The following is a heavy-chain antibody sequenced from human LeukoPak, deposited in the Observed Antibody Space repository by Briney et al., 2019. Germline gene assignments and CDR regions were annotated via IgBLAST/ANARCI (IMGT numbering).Heavy chain of an antibody. D-gene: IGHD3-16*01. CDR1: GYIFTGCY. V-gene: IGHV1-2*02. CDR3: ARAGPTSTRLSPGGSFDY. CDR2: INPDSGVS. J-gene: IGHJ4*02. Sequence: EASVKVSCKASGYIFTGCYIHWVRQAPGQGLEWMGWINPDSGVSTYSQKFQGRVATTRDTPITTAYLELRSLRSDDTAVYYCARAGPTSTRLSPGGSFDYSGQGALVTVSS.